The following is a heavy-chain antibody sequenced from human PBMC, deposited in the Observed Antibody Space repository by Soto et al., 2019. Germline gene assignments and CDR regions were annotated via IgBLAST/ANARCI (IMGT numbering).Heavy chain of an antibody. J-gene: IGHJ3*02. CDR1: GFTFSSYA. CDR2: ISYDGSNK. CDR3: ARDHSSGWLRGDDFDI. D-gene: IGHD6-19*01. Sequence: QVQLVESGGGVVQPGRSLRLSCAGAGFTFSSYAMHWVRQAPGKGLEWVAVISYDGSNKYYADSVKSRFTISSDNSKNTVYLKMNSLRTEDTAVYYCARDHSSGWLRGDDFDIWGQGTMVTVSS. V-gene: IGHV3-30-3*01.